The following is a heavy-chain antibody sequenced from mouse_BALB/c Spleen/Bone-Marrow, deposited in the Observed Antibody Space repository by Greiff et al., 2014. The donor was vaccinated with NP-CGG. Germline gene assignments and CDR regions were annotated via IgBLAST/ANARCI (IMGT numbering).Heavy chain of an antibody. Sequence: EVQLVESGGDLVKPGGSLKLSCAASGFTFSSYGMSWVRQTPDKRLEWVATISSGGSYTYYPDSVKGRFTIPRDNAKNTLYLQMSSLKSEDTAMYYCASGNYYAMDYWGQGTSVTVSS. CDR1: GFTFSSYG. CDR2: ISSGGSYT. V-gene: IGHV5-6*01. CDR3: ASGNYYAMDY. D-gene: IGHD1-1*01. J-gene: IGHJ4*01.